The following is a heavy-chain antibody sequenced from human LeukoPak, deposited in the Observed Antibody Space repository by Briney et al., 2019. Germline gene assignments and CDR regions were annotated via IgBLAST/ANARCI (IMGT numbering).Heavy chain of an antibody. V-gene: IGHV1-2*02. Sequence: ASVKVSCKASGYTFTGYYMRWVRQAPGQGLEWMGWINPNSGGTNYAQKFQGRVTMTRDTSISTAYMELSRLRSDDTAVYYCARDRDDSSGLNFDYWGQGTLVTVSS. CDR3: ARDRDDSSGLNFDY. CDR1: GYTFTGYY. D-gene: IGHD3-22*01. CDR2: INPNSGGT. J-gene: IGHJ4*02.